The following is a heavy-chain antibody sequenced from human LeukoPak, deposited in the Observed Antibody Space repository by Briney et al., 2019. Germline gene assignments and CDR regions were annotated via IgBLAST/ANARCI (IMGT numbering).Heavy chain of an antibody. Sequence: GGSLRLSCSASGFTFSDYDMNWVRQAPGKGLEWVSSISYLSSHVYYGDSVKGRFSISRDNAKNSLYLQMNSLGAEDTAIYYCGRAFPPLRTSSAGDLWGQGILITVSS. D-gene: IGHD3-16*01. CDR1: GFTFSDYD. V-gene: IGHV3-21*01. CDR2: ISYLSSHV. J-gene: IGHJ4*02. CDR3: GRAFPPLRTSSAGDL.